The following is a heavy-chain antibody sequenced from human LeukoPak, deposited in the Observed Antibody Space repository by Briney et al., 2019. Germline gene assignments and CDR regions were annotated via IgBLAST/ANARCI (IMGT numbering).Heavy chain of an antibody. V-gene: IGHV4-39*01. CDR3: ARGSLAYGYSQSLDY. J-gene: IGHJ4*02. Sequence: KASETLSLTCTVSGGSISSSSYYWGWIRQPPGKGLEWIGSIYYSGSTYYDPSLKSRVTISVDTSKNQFSLKLSSVTAADTAVYYCARGSLAYGYSQSLDYWGQGTLVTVSS. CDR2: IYYSGST. D-gene: IGHD5-18*01. CDR1: GGSISSSSYY.